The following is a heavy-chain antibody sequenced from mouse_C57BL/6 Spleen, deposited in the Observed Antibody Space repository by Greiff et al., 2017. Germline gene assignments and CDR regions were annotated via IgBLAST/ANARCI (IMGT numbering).Heavy chain of an antibody. CDR1: GYTFTSYD. CDR2: IYPRDGST. CDR3: ARWGDYYGSSYFDY. Sequence: VQLQQSGPELVKPGASVTLSCKASGYTFTSYDINWVKQRPGQGLEWIGWIYPRDGSTKYNAKFKGKATLTVDTSSSTAYMELHSLTSEDSAVYFCARWGDYYGSSYFDYWGQGTTRTVSS. V-gene: IGHV1-85*01. J-gene: IGHJ2*01. D-gene: IGHD1-1*01.